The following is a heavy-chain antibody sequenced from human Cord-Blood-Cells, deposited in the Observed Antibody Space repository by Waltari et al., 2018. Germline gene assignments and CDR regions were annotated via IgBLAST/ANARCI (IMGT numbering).Heavy chain of an antibody. V-gene: IGHV3-74*01. J-gene: IGHJ6*02. CDR1: GFTFRSYW. CDR2: SNSDGSST. CDR3: ARANSGYDYYYYYGMDV. Sequence: EVQLVESGGGLVQPGGSLRLSCAASGFTFRSYWMHWVRKAPGTGLVWVLRSNSDGSSTSYADSVKGRFTISRDNAKNTLYLQMNSLRAEDTAVYYCARANSGYDYYYYYGMDVWGQGTTVTVSS. D-gene: IGHD5-12*01.